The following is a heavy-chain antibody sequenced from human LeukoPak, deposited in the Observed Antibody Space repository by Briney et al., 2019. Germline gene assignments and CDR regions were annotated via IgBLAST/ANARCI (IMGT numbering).Heavy chain of an antibody. Sequence: ASVKVSCKASGYTFTSYGISWVRQAPGQGLEWKGWISAYNGNTNYAQKLQGRVTMTTDTSTSTAYMELRSLRSDDTAVYYCARDYSSSWPTPWWFDPWGQGTLVTVSS. D-gene: IGHD6-13*01. V-gene: IGHV1-18*01. CDR1: GYTFTSYG. CDR3: ARDYSSSWPTPWWFDP. CDR2: ISAYNGNT. J-gene: IGHJ5*02.